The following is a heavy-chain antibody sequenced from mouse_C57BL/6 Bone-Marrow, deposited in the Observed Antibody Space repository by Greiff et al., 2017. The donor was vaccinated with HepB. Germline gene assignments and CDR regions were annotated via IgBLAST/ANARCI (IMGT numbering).Heavy chain of an antibody. V-gene: IGHV5-16*01. CDR1: GFTFSDYY. D-gene: IGHD1-1*01. J-gene: IGHJ4*01. CDR3: ARGLFITTVVADYAMDY. CDR2: INYDGSST. Sequence: EVHLVESEGGLVQPGSSMKLSCTASGFTFSDYYMAWVRQVPEKGLEWVANINYDGSSTYYLDSLKSRFIISRDNAKNILYLQMSSLKSEDTATYYCARGLFITTVVADYAMDYWGQGTSVTVSS.